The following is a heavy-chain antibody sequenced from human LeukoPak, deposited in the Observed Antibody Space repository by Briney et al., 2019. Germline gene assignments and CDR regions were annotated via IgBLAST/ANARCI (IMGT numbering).Heavy chain of an antibody. Sequence: GGSLRLSCVASEFTFEDYAMSWVRQVPGKGLEWVSLVSGDGYTTYYADSVKGRFSISRDNRKNSLYLQMNSLRADDTALYYCAKEVVEVIPTAVDGELYFYYYGMDVWGQGTTVIVSS. V-gene: IGHV3-43*02. CDR2: VSGDGYTT. CDR3: AKEVVEVIPTAVDGELYFYYYGMDV. CDR1: EFTFEDYA. J-gene: IGHJ6*02. D-gene: IGHD2-2*01.